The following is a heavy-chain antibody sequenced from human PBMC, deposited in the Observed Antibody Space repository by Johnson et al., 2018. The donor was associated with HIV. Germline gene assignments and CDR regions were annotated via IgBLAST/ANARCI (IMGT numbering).Heavy chain of an antibody. CDR3: AKDPVARGFVFDGFDM. J-gene: IGHJ3*02. V-gene: IGHV3-33*06. CDR1: TFSSYG. D-gene: IGHD5-12*01. Sequence: TFSSYGMHWVRQAPGKGLEWVAVIWYDGSTKDYADSVKGRFNIFRDNSENTLYLQMNSLRAEDTAVYYCAKDPVARGFVFDGFDMWGQGTMVTVS. CDR2: IWYDGSTK.